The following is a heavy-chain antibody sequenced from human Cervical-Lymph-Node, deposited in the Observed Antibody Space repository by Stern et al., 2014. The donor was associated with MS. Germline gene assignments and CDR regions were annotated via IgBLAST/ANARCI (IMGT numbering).Heavy chain of an antibody. D-gene: IGHD3-22*01. J-gene: IGHJ4*02. CDR1: GGSISSSSYY. CDR2: IYYSGST. CDR3: ARQTINLNYYDSSGYYSTGRYYFDY. V-gene: IGHV4-39*01. Sequence: QLQLQESGPGLVKPSETLSLTCTVSGGSISSSSYYWGWIRQPPGKGLEWIGSIYYSGSTYYNPSLKSRVTLSVDKSKNQFSLKRSFVTAADTAVYYCARQTINLNYYDSSGYYSTGRYYFDYWGQGTLVTVSS.